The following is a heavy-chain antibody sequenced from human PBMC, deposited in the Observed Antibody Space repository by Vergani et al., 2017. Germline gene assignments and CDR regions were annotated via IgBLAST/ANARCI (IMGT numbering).Heavy chain of an antibody. CDR1: GYTFSNYY. J-gene: IGHJ4*02. CDR2: INPSGGHT. CDR3: ARGDYGILTGYRY. Sequence: QVQVVQSGAEVKKSGASVKVSCKTSGYTFSNYYMHWVRQAPGQGLEWMGIINPSGGHTNYAQKFQGRGTMTRDTSTSTVYMELSSLRSEDTAIYYCARGDYGILTGYRYWGQGTLVTVS. V-gene: IGHV1-46*03. D-gene: IGHD3-9*01.